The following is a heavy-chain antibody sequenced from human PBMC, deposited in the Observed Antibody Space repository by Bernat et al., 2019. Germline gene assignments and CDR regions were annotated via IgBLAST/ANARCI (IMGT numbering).Heavy chain of an antibody. J-gene: IGHJ4*02. Sequence: EVQLVESGGGLVKPGGSLRLSCAAPGFTFSSYSMNWVRQAPGKGLEWVSSISSSSSYIYYADSVKGRFTISRDNAKNSLYLQMNSLRAEDTAVYYCARDKVGSYYDSSGFVDYWGQGTLVTVSS. CDR1: GFTFSSYS. D-gene: IGHD3-22*01. V-gene: IGHV3-21*01. CDR3: ARDKVGSYYDSSGFVDY. CDR2: ISSSSSYI.